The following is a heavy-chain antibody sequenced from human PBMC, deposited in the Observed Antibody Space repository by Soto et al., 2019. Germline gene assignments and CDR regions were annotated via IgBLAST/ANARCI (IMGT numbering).Heavy chain of an antibody. V-gene: IGHV3-30*18. CDR3: VKAGDPSRHDAYEM. D-gene: IGHD4-17*01. J-gene: IGHJ3*02. CDR2: ITNDGNTQ. CDR1: GFIFSRSG. Sequence: QVQLVESGGGVVQPGRSLRLSCAASGFIFSRSGMHWVRQAPVKGLEWLAVITNDGNTQLYADSVKGRFTISRDNSRKTLYLEMNSLRGEDTAVYHCVKAGDPSRHDAYEMWGLGTQVTVSS.